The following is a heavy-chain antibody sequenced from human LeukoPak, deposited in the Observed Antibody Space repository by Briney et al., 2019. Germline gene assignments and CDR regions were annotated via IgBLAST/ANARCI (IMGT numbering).Heavy chain of an antibody. CDR2: IYTSGST. CDR1: GGSISSAAYY. Sequence: PSETLSLACTVSGGSISSAAYYWSWIRQPAGKALEWIGRIYTSGSTDYNPSLKSRVTISVDTSKNQFSLKLSSVTAADTAVYYCARGRSNYPRGYYYYYYMDVWGKGTTVTVSS. CDR3: ARGRSNYPRGYYYYYYMDV. D-gene: IGHD4-11*01. J-gene: IGHJ6*03. V-gene: IGHV4-61*02.